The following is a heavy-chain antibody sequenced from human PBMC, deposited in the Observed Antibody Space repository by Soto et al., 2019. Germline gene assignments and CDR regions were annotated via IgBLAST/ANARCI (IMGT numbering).Heavy chain of an antibody. CDR3: ARGLFENTIFGVVIIGYYYYMDV. V-gene: IGHV4-34*01. J-gene: IGHJ6*03. D-gene: IGHD3-3*01. CDR1: GGSFGGYY. Sequence: SETLSLTCAVYGGSFGGYYWSWIRQPPGKGLEWIGEINHSGSTNYNPSLKSRVTISVDTSKNQFSLKLSSVTAADTAVYYCARGLFENTIFGVVIIGYYYYMDVWGKGTTVTVSS. CDR2: INHSGST.